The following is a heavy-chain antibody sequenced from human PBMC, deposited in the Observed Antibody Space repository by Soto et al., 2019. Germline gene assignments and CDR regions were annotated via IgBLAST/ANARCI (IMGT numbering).Heavy chain of an antibody. D-gene: IGHD5-12*01. CDR1: GFTFSSYA. CDR2: ISGSGGST. Sequence: GGSLRLSCAASGFTFSSYAMSWVRQAPGKGLEWVSAISGSGGSTYYADTVKGRFTISRDNSKNTLYLQMNSLRAEDTAVYYCAKDVVATISAFDYWGQGTLVTVSS. V-gene: IGHV3-23*01. J-gene: IGHJ4*02. CDR3: AKDVVATISAFDY.